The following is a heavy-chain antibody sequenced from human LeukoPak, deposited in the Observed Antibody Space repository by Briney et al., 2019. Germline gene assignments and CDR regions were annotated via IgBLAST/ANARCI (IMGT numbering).Heavy chain of an antibody. Sequence: ASVKVSCKASGYAFTSYYMHWVRQAPGQGLEWMGIINPSGGSTSYAQKFQGRVTMTRDTSTSTVYMELSSLRSEDTAVYYCASSIAAPSAFDYWGQGTLVTVSS. CDR2: INPSGGST. V-gene: IGHV1-46*01. D-gene: IGHD6-6*01. CDR1: GYAFTSYY. CDR3: ASSIAAPSAFDY. J-gene: IGHJ4*02.